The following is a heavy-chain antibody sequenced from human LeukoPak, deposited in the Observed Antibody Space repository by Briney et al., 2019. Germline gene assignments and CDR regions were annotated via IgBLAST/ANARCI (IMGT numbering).Heavy chain of an antibody. V-gene: IGHV1-69*13. D-gene: IGHD1-1*01. J-gene: IGHJ3*02. CDR3: ARLAGTTSDAFDI. Sequence: SVKVSCKASGYTFTSYGISWVRQAPGQGLEWMGGIIPIFGTANYAQKFQGRVTIIADESTSTAYMELSSLRSEDTAVYYCARLAGTTSDAFDIWGQGTMVTVSS. CDR2: IIPIFGTA. CDR1: GYTFTSYG.